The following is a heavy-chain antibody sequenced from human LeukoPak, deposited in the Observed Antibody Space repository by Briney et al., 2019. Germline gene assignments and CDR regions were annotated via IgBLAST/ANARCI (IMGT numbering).Heavy chain of an antibody. D-gene: IGHD6-19*01. CDR1: GFTFSSYG. V-gene: IGHV3-23*01. CDR3: ARGWEGYFDY. Sequence: PGGTLRLSCAVSGFTFSSYGMSWVRQAPGKGLEWVSSISGSGGTTNYADSVKGRFTISRDNSKNTLYLQMNSLRAEDTAVYYCARGWEGYFDYWGQGTLVTVSS. CDR2: ISGSGGTT. J-gene: IGHJ4*02.